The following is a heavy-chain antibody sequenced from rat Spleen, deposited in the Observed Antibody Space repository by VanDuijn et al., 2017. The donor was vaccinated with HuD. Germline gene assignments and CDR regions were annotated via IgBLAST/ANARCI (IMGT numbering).Heavy chain of an antibody. D-gene: IGHD1-2*01. CDR2: MWTGGTT. J-gene: IGHJ3*01. Sequence: EVQLKESGPGLVQPSQTLSLTCTVSGLSLTDYSVHWVRQPPGEGLEWMGVMWTGGTTAYNSALKSRLSFSRDTSKSQVFLRMNSLQTEDTAIYYCTRAYYSSLNWFAYWGQGTLVTVSS. CDR1: GLSLTDYS. CDR3: TRAYYSSLNWFAY. V-gene: IGHV2S63*01.